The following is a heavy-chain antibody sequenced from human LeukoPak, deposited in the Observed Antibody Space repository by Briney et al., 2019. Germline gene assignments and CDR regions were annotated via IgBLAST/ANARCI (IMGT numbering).Heavy chain of an antibody. V-gene: IGHV1-46*01. Sequence: ASVRVSCKASGYTFTSYYMHWVRQAPGQGLEWMGIINPSGGSTSYAQKFQGRVTMTRDTSTSTVYLELSSLRSEDTAVYYCASVTSSGYGYFDYWGQGTLVTVSS. J-gene: IGHJ4*02. CDR3: ASVTSSGYGYFDY. D-gene: IGHD3-22*01. CDR2: INPSGGST. CDR1: GYTFTSYY.